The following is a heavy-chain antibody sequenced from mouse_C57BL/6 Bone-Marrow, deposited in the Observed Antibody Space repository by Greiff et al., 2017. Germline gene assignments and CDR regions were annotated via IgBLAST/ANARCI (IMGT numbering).Heavy chain of an antibody. J-gene: IGHJ4*01. CDR1: GFTFSDYG. V-gene: IGHV5-17*01. D-gene: IGHD2-2*01. Sequence: EVELEESGGGLVKPGGSLKLSCAASGFTFSDYGMHWVRQAPEKGLEWVAYISSGSSTIYYADTVKGRFTISRDNAKNTLFLQMTSLRSEDTAMYYCARGVTTGFDAMDYWGQGTSVTVSS. CDR2: ISSGSSTI. CDR3: ARGVTTGFDAMDY.